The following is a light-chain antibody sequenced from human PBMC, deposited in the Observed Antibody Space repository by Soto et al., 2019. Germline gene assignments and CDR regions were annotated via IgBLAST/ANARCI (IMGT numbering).Light chain of an antibody. Sequence: QTVVTQEPSFSVSPGRTVTLTCGLSSGSVSTSSYPSWYQQTPGQAPRTLIYSTNTRSSGVPDRFSGSIIGNKAALTITGAQADDESDYSCVLYMGSGISLFGGGTKLTVL. CDR2: STN. J-gene: IGLJ2*01. V-gene: IGLV8-61*01. CDR3: VLYMGSGISL. CDR1: SGSVSTSSY.